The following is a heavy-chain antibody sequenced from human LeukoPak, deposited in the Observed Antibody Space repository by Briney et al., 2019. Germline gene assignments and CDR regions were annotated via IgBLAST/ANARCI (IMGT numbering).Heavy chain of an antibody. V-gene: IGHV1-18*01. D-gene: IGHD2-15*01. J-gene: IGHJ4*02. CDR1: GYTFTSYG. CDR2: ISAYNGNT. CDR3: ARDGGDDIVVVVAANTFDY. Sequence: ASVKVSCKASGYTFTSYGISWVRQAPGQGLEWMGWISAYNGNTNYAQKLQGRVTMTTDTSTSTAYMELRSLRSDDTAVYYCARDGGDDIVVVVAANTFDYWGQGTLVTVSS.